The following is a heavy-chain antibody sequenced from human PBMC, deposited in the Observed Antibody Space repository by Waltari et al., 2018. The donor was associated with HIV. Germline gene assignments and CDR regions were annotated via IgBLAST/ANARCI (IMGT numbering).Heavy chain of an antibody. D-gene: IGHD3-10*01. CDR3: TTAPGGLRT. V-gene: IGHV3-15*01. Sequence: EVQLVESVGGLVKPGGSLRFYCAVSGLPFSKDWMNWVRQAPGKGLEWVGRIKSITDGGTTDYAAPVKGRFTISRDDSKNTLYLQMNSLKTEDTALYYCTTAPGGLRTWGQGTLVTVSS. CDR1: GLPFSKDW. CDR2: IKSITDGGTT. J-gene: IGHJ4*02.